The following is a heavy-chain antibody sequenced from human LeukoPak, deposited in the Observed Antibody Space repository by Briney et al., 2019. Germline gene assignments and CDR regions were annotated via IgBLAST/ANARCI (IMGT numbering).Heavy chain of an antibody. D-gene: IGHD6-19*01. CDR1: GGSISSSSYY. Sequence: PSETLSLTCTVSGGSISSSSYYWGWIRQPPGKGLEWIGSIYYRGSTNYNPSLKSRVTISVDTSKYQFSLNLSSVTAADTAVYYCARQPLTFSSGWYASNWGQGTLVTVSS. V-gene: IGHV4-39*01. CDR3: ARQPLTFSSGWYASN. CDR2: IYYRGST. J-gene: IGHJ4*02.